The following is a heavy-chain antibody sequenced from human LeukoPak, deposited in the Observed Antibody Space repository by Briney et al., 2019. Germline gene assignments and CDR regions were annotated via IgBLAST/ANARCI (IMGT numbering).Heavy chain of an antibody. J-gene: IGHJ4*02. V-gene: IGHV3-48*03. CDR1: GFTFSSYD. CDR2: ISSSGSTI. D-gene: IGHD1-26*01. CDR3: ARGGGSYYDY. Sequence: GGSLGLSCAASGFTFSSYDMNWVRQAPGKGLEWVSYISSSGSTIYYADSVKGRFTISRDNAKNPLYLQMNSLRAEDTAVYYCARGGGSYYDYWGQGTLVTVSS.